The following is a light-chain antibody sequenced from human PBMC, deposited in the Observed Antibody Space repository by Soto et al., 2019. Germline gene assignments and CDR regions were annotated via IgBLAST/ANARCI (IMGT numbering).Light chain of an antibody. CDR1: QSVGSSY. V-gene: IGKV3-20*01. CDR3: QQYGNSPRT. CDR2: GAS. J-gene: IGKJ1*01. Sequence: DIVLTQPPGTLALFPGEKANLSCRASQSVGSSYLAWYQQKPGQAPSLLMYGASSRATGIPDRFSGSGSGTDFTLTISRLEPEDFAVYYCQQYGNSPRTFGQGTKV.